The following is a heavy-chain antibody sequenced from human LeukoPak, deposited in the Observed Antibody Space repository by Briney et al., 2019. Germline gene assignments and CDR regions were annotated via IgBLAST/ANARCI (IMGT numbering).Heavy chain of an antibody. Sequence: KPSETLSLTCTVSGGSISSGSYYWSWIRQPAGKGLEWIGRIYTSGSTNYNPSLKSRVTISVDTSKNQFSLKLSSVTAADTAVYYCAREDDSSTSFDYWGQGTLVTVSS. CDR3: AREDDSSTSFDY. CDR1: GGSISSGSYY. D-gene: IGHD3-22*01. J-gene: IGHJ4*02. V-gene: IGHV4-61*02. CDR2: IYTSGST.